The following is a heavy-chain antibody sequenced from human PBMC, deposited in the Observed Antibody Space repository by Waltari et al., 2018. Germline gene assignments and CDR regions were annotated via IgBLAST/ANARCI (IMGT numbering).Heavy chain of an antibody. CDR3: AREFRQTSGDYGWFDP. CDR1: GGSISSRDYS. CDR2: IYHIGSA. Sequence: QVQLQESGSGLVKPSQTLSLTCTVSGGSISSRDYSWSWIRQPPGKDLEWIGYIYHIGSAYYIPSLKSRATISLDSSKNQFSLRLNSVTATDTAVYYCAREFRQTSGDYGWFDPWGQGILVTVSS. V-gene: IGHV4-30-2*01. D-gene: IGHD4-17*01. J-gene: IGHJ5*02.